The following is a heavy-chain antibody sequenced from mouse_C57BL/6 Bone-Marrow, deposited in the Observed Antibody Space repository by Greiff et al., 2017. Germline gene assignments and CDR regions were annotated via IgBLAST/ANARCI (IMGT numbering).Heavy chain of an antibody. V-gene: IGHV2-6-1*01. D-gene: IGHD2-3*01. CDR3: ARHDGYYSWFAY. CDR2: IWSDGST. Sequence: QVQLKESGPGLVAPSQSLSITCTVSGFSLTSYGVHWVRQPPGKGLEWLVVIWSDGSTTYNSALKSRLSISNDNSKSQVFLKMNSLQTDDTAMYYCARHDGYYSWFAYWGQGTLVTVSA. J-gene: IGHJ3*01. CDR1: GFSLTSYG.